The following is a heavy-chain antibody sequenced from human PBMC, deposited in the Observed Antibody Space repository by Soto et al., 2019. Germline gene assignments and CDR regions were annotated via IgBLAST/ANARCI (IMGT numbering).Heavy chain of an antibody. J-gene: IGHJ6*02. D-gene: IGHD3-10*01. CDR3: ASGQVRGVYYYGMDV. CDR1: GFTFSSYT. CDR2: ISYSSSYI. Sequence: EVQLVESGGGLVKPGGSLRLSCAASGFTFSSYTMNWVRQAPGKGLEWVSSISYSSSYIYYADSVKGRFTISRDNDXXSPYLQMKSLRAEDTAVYYCASGQVRGVYYYGMDVWGQGTTVTVS. V-gene: IGHV3-21*01.